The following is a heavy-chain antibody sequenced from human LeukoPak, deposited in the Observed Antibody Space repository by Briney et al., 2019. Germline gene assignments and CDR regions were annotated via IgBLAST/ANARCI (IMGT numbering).Heavy chain of an antibody. CDR2: IRYDGSNK. V-gene: IGHV3-30*02. J-gene: IGHJ6*03. CDR1: GFTFSSYG. Sequence: GGSLRLSCAASGFTFSSYGIHWVRQASGKGLEWVAFIRYDGSNKYHADSVKGRFTISRDNSKNTVYLQMNSLRAEDTAVYFCAKEYGYDYNYFYSMDVWGKGTTVTISS. CDR3: AKEYGYDYNYFYSMDV. D-gene: IGHD1-1*01.